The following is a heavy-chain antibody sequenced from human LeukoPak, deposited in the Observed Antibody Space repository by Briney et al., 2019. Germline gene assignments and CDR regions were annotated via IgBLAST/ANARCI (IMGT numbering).Heavy chain of an antibody. CDR1: GYTFTGYY. CDR2: INPNSGGT. Sequence: GASVKVSCKASGYTFTGYYMHWVRQAPGQGLEWMGWINPNSGGTNYAQKFQGRVTMTRDTSICTAYMELSRLRSDDTAVYYCARPSEDGSGYYYYMDVWGKGTTVTVSS. V-gene: IGHV1-2*02. CDR3: ARPSEDGSGYYYYMDV. D-gene: IGHD3-22*01. J-gene: IGHJ6*03.